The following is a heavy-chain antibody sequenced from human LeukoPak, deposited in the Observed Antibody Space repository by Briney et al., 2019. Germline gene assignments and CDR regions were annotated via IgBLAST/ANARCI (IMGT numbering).Heavy chain of an antibody. D-gene: IGHD5-18*01. CDR3: ARWEGYNYGGFDY. Sequence: SQTLSLTCTVSGGSISSGSYYWSWIRQPPGKGLEWIGYIYYSGSTNYNPSLKSRVTISVDTSKNQFSLKLSSVTAADTAVYYCARWEGYNYGGFDYWGQGTLVTVSS. CDR2: IYYSGST. V-gene: IGHV4-61*01. J-gene: IGHJ4*02. CDR1: GGSISSGSYY.